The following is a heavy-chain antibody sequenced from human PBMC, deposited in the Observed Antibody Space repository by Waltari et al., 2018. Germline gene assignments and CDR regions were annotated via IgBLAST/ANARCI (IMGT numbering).Heavy chain of an antibody. V-gene: IGHV4-34*01. D-gene: IGHD1-26*01. CDR3: ARTWGYSPPLGWFDP. CDR1: GGPFTDYS. CDR2: ISHSGST. J-gene: IGHJ5*02. Sequence: QVQLHQWGAGLLKPSETLSLTCAVSGGPFTDYSWSWIRPSPEKGREWIGEISHSGSTNYNPSRKSRVTMSVDTIKKQFSLKLTSVTAADTAVYFCARTWGYSPPLGWFDPWGRGTRVTVSS.